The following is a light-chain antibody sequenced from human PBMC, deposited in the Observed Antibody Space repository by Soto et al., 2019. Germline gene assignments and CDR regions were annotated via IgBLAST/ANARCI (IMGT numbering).Light chain of an antibody. CDR3: MQALQTPLT. J-gene: IGKJ4*01. CDR2: LGS. Sequence: DIVMTQSPLSLPVTPGEPASISCRSSQSRLHSNGNNYLDWFLQKPGQSPQVLIYLGSQRASGVPDRFSGRGSGTDFTLEISRVEAEDVGIYYCMQALQTPLTFGGGTKVEIK. CDR1: QSRLHSNGNNY. V-gene: IGKV2-28*01.